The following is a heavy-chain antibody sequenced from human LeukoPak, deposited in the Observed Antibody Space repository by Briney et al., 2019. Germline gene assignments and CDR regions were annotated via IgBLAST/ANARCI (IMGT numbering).Heavy chain of an antibody. CDR2: IIPIFGTA. CDR3: ARDRSLAARNTIDAFDI. Sequence: SVKVSCKASGGTFSSYATSWVRQAPGQGLEWMGGIIPIFGTANYAQKFQGRVTITADESTSTAYMELSSLRSEDTAVYYCARDRSLAARNTIDAFDIWGQGTMVTVSS. J-gene: IGHJ3*02. V-gene: IGHV1-69*13. CDR1: GGTFSSYA. D-gene: IGHD6-6*01.